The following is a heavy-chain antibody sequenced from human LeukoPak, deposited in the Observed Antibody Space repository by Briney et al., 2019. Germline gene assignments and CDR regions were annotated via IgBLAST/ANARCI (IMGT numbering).Heavy chain of an antibody. J-gene: IGHJ4*02. CDR2: ISHDERTK. V-gene: IGHV3-30*04. CDR1: GFNFDNYA. D-gene: IGHD6-19*01. Sequence: GKSLTLSCVASGFNFDNYAMHWVRQPLGKGLEWVAVISHDERTKYYADSMKGRITISRDNSKNTVFLQMNSLRAEDTAVYYCAKDSSGWYSLFDYWGQGTLVTVSS. CDR3: AKDSSGWYSLFDY.